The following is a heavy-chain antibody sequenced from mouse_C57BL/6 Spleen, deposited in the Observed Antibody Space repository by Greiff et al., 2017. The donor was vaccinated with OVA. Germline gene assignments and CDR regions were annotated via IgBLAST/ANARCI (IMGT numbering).Heavy chain of an antibody. CDR3: ARINDYDGAWFAY. CDR2: IYPGSGNT. Sequence: VQLQQSGPELVKPGASVKISCKASGYSFTSYYIHWVKQRPGQGLEWIGWIYPGSGNTKYNEKFKGKATLTADTSSSTAYMQLSSLTSEDSAVYYCARINDYDGAWFAYWGQGTLVTVSA. CDR1: GYSFTSYY. D-gene: IGHD2-4*01. V-gene: IGHV1-66*01. J-gene: IGHJ3*01.